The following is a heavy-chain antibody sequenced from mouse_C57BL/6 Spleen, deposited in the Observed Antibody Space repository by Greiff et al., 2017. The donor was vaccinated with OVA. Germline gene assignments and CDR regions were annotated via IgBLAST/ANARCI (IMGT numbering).Heavy chain of an antibody. J-gene: IGHJ4*01. CDR3: ALTGKAMDY. Sequence: VKLQQPGAELVMPGASVKLSCKASGYTFTSYWMHWVKQRPGQGLEWIGEIDPSDSYTNYNQKFKGKSTLTVDKSSSTAYMQLSSLTAEDSAVYYCALTGKAMDYWGQGTSVTFSS. D-gene: IGHD4-1*01. V-gene: IGHV1-69*01. CDR1: GYTFTSYW. CDR2: IDPSDSYT.